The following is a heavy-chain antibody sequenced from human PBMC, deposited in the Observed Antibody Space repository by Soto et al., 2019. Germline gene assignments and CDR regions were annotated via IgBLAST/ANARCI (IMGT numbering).Heavy chain of an antibody. CDR3: AKVLLTYTSGWYHPHFDY. CDR1: GFTFSSYV. CDR2: VSNDGSNK. V-gene: IGHV3-30*18. Sequence: QVQLVESGGGVVQPGRSLRLSCAASGFTFSSYVMHWVRQAPGKGLEWVAVVSNDGSNKDYADSVKGRFTISRDNSKNTLYLQMNSLRAEHTAVYYCAKVLLTYTSGWYHPHFDYWGQGTLVTVSS. D-gene: IGHD6-19*01. J-gene: IGHJ4*02.